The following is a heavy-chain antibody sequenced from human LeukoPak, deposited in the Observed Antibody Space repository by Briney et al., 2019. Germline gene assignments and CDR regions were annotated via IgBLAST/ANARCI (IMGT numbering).Heavy chain of an antibody. J-gene: IGHJ4*02. D-gene: IGHD3-10*01. V-gene: IGHV1-18*01. CDR1: GYTFTSYG. CDR2: IVAENGNL. CDR3: AREAYYGSGSIY. Sequence: ASVKVSCKASGYTFTSYGISWVRQAPGQGLEWVGWIVAENGNLNYAEKFKGRVTMTTDTPTNIVYLEMESLRSDDTAVYYCAREAYYGSGSIYWGQGTLVTVSS.